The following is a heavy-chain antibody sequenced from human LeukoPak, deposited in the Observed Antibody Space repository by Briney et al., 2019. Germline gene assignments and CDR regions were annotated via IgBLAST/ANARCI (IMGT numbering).Heavy chain of an antibody. D-gene: IGHD4/OR15-4a*01. V-gene: IGHV4-38-2*01. J-gene: IGHJ4*02. Sequence: PSETLSLTCAVSGYSISSGYYWGWIRQPPGKGLEWIGSIYHSGSTYYNPSLKSRVTISVDTSKNQFPLQLSSVTAADTAVYYCARAAAYGATKIDYWGQGTLVTVSS. CDR1: GYSISSGYY. CDR2: IYHSGST. CDR3: ARAAAYGATKIDY.